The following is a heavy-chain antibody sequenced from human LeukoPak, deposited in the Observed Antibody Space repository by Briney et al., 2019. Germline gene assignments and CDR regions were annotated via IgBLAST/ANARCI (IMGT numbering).Heavy chain of an antibody. D-gene: IGHD2-15*01. CDR1: GFTFSDYY. CDR2: ISSSGSAI. V-gene: IGHV3-11*04. Sequence: GGSLRLSCAASGFTFSDYYINWIRQAPGKGLEWVSSISSSGSAIFYADSVRGRFTISRDNAKNSLFLQMNSLRAEDTAVYYCARDLDVVVGPAHYDALGLWGQGTTVTVS. J-gene: IGHJ3*01. CDR3: ARDLDVVVGPAHYDALGL.